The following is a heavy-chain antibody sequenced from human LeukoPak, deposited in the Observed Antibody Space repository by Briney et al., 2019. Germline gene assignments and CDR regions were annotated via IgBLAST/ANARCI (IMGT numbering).Heavy chain of an antibody. CDR1: GGTFSSYA. Sequence: SVKVSCKASGGTFSSYAISWVRQAPGQGLEWMGGIIPIFGTANYAQKFQGRVTITADESTSTAYMELSSLRSEDTAVYYCARAWPRDCSSTSCHDAFDIWGQGTMLTVSS. CDR2: IIPIFGTA. D-gene: IGHD2-2*01. J-gene: IGHJ3*02. V-gene: IGHV1-69*13. CDR3: ARAWPRDCSSTSCHDAFDI.